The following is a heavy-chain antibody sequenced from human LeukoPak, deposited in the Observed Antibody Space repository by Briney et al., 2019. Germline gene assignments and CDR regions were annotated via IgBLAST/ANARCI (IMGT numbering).Heavy chain of an antibody. J-gene: IGHJ4*02. CDR3: ATAIAVAGRDY. V-gene: IGHV3-74*01. CDR1: GFTFSSYW. CDR2: INSDGSST. D-gene: IGHD6-19*01. Sequence: GGSLRLSYAASGFTFSSYWMHWVRQAPGKGLVWVSRINSDGSSTSYADSVKGRFTISRDNAKNTLYLQMNSLRAEDTAVYYCATAIAVAGRDYWGQGTLVTVSS.